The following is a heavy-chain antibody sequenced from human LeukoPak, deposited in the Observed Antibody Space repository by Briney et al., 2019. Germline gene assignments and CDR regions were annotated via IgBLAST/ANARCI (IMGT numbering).Heavy chain of an antibody. CDR2: ISASGGST. CDR1: GFTLSSYA. D-gene: IGHD3-10*01. J-gene: IGHJ6*03. Sequence: GGSLRLSCAASGFTLSSYAMSWVRQAPGKGLEWVSSISASGGSTNYADSVKGRFTISRDNSKNTVYLQMNSLGAEDTAVYYCAKVMKGSERLTMVRGVIIKTAGLYYMDVWGEGTTVTVSS. V-gene: IGHV3-23*01. CDR3: AKVMKGSERLTMVRGVIIKTAGLYYMDV.